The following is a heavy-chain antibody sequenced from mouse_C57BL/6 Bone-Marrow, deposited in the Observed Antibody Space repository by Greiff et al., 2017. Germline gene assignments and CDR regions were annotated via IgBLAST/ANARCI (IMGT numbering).Heavy chain of an antibody. Sequence: VQLQQSGAELVRPGASVKLSCTASGFNIKDDYMHWVKQRPEQGLEWIGWIDPENGDTEYASKFQGKATITADTSSNTAYLQLSSLTSEDTAVYYCTPYGYFYFDYWGQGTTLTVSS. CDR2: IDPENGDT. CDR1: GFNIKDDY. V-gene: IGHV14-4*01. D-gene: IGHD2-2*01. CDR3: TPYGYFYFDY. J-gene: IGHJ2*01.